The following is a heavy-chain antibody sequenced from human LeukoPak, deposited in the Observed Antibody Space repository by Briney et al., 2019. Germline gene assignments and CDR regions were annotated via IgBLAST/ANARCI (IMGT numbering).Heavy chain of an antibody. V-gene: IGHV1-2*02. CDR3: ARAPDFSSGTLAY. D-gene: IGHD6-25*01. CDR1: GYSFTDYH. Sequence: GASVKVSFKASGYSFTDYHIHWVRQAPGQDLEWMGWLSPNSGDTKIAQKFQGRVTLTRDTSMSTAYMELSTLRSEDTAVYYCARAPDFSSGTLAYWGQGTLVTVS. J-gene: IGHJ4*02. CDR2: LSPNSGDT.